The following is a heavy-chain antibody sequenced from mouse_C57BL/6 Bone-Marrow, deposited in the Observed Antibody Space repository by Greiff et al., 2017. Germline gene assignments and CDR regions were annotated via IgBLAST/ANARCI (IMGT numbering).Heavy chain of an antibody. CDR2: IYPRSGNT. V-gene: IGHV1-81*01. J-gene: IGHJ2*01. Sequence: QVQLKQSGAELARPGASVKLSCKASGYTFTSYGISWVKQRTGQGLEWIGEIYPRSGNTYYNEKFKGKATLTADKSSSPAYMELRSLTSEDSAVYFCARVGSSPLGYWGQGTTLTVSS. CDR3: ARVGSSPLGY. CDR1: GYTFTSYG. D-gene: IGHD1-1*01.